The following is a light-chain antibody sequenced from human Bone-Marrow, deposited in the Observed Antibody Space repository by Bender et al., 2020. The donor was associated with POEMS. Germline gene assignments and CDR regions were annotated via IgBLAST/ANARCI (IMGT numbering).Light chain of an antibody. Sequence: QSALTQPASVSGSPGQSITISCTGTSSDIAIYDFVSWYQQHPGKAPTLMIFGVSERPSGASHRFSGSKSGNTASLTISGLQAEDEADYYCSSYRSGSTLVVFGGGTKVTVL. CDR3: SSYRSGSTLVV. V-gene: IGLV2-14*01. J-gene: IGLJ2*01. CDR1: SSDIAIYDF. CDR2: GVS.